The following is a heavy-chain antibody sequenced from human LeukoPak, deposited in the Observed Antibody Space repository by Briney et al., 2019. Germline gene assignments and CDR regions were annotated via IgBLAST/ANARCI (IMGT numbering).Heavy chain of an antibody. J-gene: IGHJ6*04. CDR2: ISDSGGST. D-gene: IGHD6-13*01. Sequence: GGSLRLSCAASGFTFSSYAMSWVRQAPGKGLEWVSAISDSGGSTYYADSVKGRFTISRDNSKNTLYLQMNSLRAEDTAVYYCAKGIISVAAAGMDVWGKGTTVTVSS. V-gene: IGHV3-23*01. CDR1: GFTFSSYA. CDR3: AKGIISVAAAGMDV.